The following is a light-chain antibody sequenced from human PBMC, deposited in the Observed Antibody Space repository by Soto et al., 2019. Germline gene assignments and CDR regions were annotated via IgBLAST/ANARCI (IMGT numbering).Light chain of an antibody. Sequence: DIQMTQSPPSVSASVGDRVTITCRASQDVGKWLAWYQQKPRKAPTLLIHGASSLQSGVPPRYSGSGYGTDFTLTISSLQPEGFETSYFQQANSFPSTFGQGTRLESK. CDR3: QQANSFPST. V-gene: IGKV1-12*01. J-gene: IGKJ5*01. CDR1: QDVGKW. CDR2: GAS.